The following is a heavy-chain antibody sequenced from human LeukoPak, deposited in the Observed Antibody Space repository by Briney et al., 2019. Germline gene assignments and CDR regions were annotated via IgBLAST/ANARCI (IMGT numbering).Heavy chain of an antibody. CDR3: ARPSYSSSRYYYYGMDV. Sequence: GESLKISCQGSGYRFTNYWIGWVRPMPGKGLEWVGIIYPGDSDTRYSPSFQGQVTISADKSISTAYLQWSSLKASDTAMYYCARPSYSSSRYYYYGMDVWGQGTTVTVSS. J-gene: IGHJ6*02. V-gene: IGHV5-51*01. D-gene: IGHD6-6*01. CDR2: IYPGDSDT. CDR1: GYRFTNYW.